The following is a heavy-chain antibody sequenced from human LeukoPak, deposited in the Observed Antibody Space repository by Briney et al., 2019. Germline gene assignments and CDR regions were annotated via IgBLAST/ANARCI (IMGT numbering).Heavy chain of an antibody. CDR1: GYTFTSYY. V-gene: IGHV1-46*01. Sequence: ASVKVSCKASGYTFTSYYMHWVRQAPGQGLEWMGIINPSGGSTSYAQKFQGRVTITADKSTSTAYMELSSLRSEDTAVYYCASATYYFHYYYGMDVWGQGTTVTVSS. CDR2: INPSGGST. D-gene: IGHD3-10*01. J-gene: IGHJ6*02. CDR3: ASATYYFHYYYGMDV.